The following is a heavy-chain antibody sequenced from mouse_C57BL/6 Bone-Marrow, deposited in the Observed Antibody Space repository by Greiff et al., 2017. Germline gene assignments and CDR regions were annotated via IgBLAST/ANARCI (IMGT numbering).Heavy chain of an antibody. V-gene: IGHV1-7*01. D-gene: IGHD1-1*01. Sequence: VQLQQSGAELAKPGASVKLSCKASGYTFTSYWMHWVKQRPGQGLEWIGYINPSSGYTKYNQKFKDKATLTADKSSSTAYMHLSSLTYEDSAVYYCARRIYYYGSSYVDWYFDVWGTGTTVTVSS. CDR1: GYTFTSYW. CDR2: INPSSGYT. J-gene: IGHJ1*03. CDR3: ARRIYYYGSSYVDWYFDV.